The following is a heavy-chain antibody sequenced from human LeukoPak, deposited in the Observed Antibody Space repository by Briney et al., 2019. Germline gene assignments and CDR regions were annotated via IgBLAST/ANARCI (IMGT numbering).Heavy chain of an antibody. J-gene: IGHJ6*02. CDR2: IYTSGST. Sequence: PSQTLSLTCTVSGVSISSGSYYWSWIRQPAGKGLEWIGRIYTSGSTNYNPSLKSLVTISVDTSKNQFSLKLSSVTAADTAVYYCASIDTAMVDNYYYGMDVWGQGTTVTVSS. CDR1: GVSISSGSYY. V-gene: IGHV4-61*02. D-gene: IGHD5-18*01. CDR3: ASIDTAMVDNYYYGMDV.